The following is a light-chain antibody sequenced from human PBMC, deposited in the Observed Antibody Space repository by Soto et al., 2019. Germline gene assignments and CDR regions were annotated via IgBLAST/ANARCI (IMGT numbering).Light chain of an antibody. J-gene: IGKJ2*01. CDR3: QQHKKGPPMYT. CDR2: AAS. V-gene: IGKV3-15*01. Sequence: VMTQSPATLSPSPGERATLSCRASQSVSSNLDWYQQKPGQAPRLLIYAASTRATGIPARFSGSGSGTEFTLTISSRKPEDVAVYYCQQHKKGPPMYTFGQGTKLDIK. CDR1: QSVSSN.